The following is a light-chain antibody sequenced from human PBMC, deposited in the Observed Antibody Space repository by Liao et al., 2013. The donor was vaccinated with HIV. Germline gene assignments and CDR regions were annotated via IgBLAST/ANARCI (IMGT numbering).Light chain of an antibody. CDR2: YDT. CDR1: NIGSKS. Sequence: SYVLTQPPSVSVAPGETARITCGGSNIGSKSVHWYQQKPGQAPTLVIYYDTNRPSGIPERFSGSNPGITATLTISGTQAMDEADYYCQAWDSSTVVFGGGTKLTVL. CDR3: QAWDSSTVV. J-gene: IGLJ2*01. V-gene: IGLV3-21*01.